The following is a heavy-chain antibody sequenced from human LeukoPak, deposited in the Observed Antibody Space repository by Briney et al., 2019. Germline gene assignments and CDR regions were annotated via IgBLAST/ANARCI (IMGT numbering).Heavy chain of an antibody. D-gene: IGHD3-10*01. J-gene: IGHJ3*02. Sequence: GESLKISCKGSGYNFTSYWIVWVRQMPGKGLEWMGIIYPGDSDTRYSPSLQGQVTISADKSISTAYLQWSSLKASDTAMYYCARHAITMVRGGSAFDIWGQGTMVTVPS. V-gene: IGHV5-51*01. CDR3: ARHAITMVRGGSAFDI. CDR2: IYPGDSDT. CDR1: GYNFTSYW.